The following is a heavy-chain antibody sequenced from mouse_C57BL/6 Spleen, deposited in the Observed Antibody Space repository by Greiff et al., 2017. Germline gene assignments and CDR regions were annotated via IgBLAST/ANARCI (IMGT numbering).Heavy chain of an antibody. CDR1: GYTFTSYW. V-gene: IGHV1-53*01. J-gene: IGHJ2*01. Sequence: VQLQQPGTELVKPGASVKLSCKASGYTFTSYWMPWVKQRPGQGLEWIGNINPSNGGTNYNEKFKSKATLTVDKSSSTAYMQLSSLTSEDSAVYDCARGAAEDYYFDYWGQGTTLTVSA. CDR2: INPSNGGT. D-gene: IGHD6-1*01. CDR3: ARGAAEDYYFDY.